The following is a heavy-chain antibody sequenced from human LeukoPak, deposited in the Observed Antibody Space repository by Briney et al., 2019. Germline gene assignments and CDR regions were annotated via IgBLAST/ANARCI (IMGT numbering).Heavy chain of an antibody. CDR3: ARDPCGDYYDSSGSCAFDF. V-gene: IGHV1-46*01. Sequence: ASVKVPCKASGYTLTSYYMHWVRQAPGQGLEWMGVINPSDGDTSYAQKFQGRVAMTRDTSTSTVYMELSSLRSEDTAVYYCARDPCGDYYDSSGSCAFDFWGQGTMVIVSS. D-gene: IGHD3-22*01. J-gene: IGHJ3*01. CDR2: INPSDGDT. CDR1: GYTLTSYY.